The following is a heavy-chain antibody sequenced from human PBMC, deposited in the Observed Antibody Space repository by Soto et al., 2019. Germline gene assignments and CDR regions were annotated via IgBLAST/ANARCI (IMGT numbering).Heavy chain of an antibody. J-gene: IGHJ2*01. CDR1: GFTFDDYT. Sequence: GGSLRLSCAASGFTFDDYTMHWVRHAPGKGLEWVSLISWDGGSTYYADSVKGRFTISRDNSKNSLYLQMNSLRTEDTALYYCAKDGYGGNSGWYFDLWGRGTLVTVSS. D-gene: IGHD2-21*02. V-gene: IGHV3-43*01. CDR2: ISWDGGST. CDR3: AKDGYGGNSGWYFDL.